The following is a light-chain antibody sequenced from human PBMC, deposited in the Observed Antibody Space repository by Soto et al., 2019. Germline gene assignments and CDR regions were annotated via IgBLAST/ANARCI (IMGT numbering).Light chain of an antibody. CDR1: SGHSNYA. CDR2: LNSDGSH. Sequence: QPVLTQSPSASASLGASVKLTCTLSSGHSNYAIAWHQQQPEKGPRHLMKLNSDGSHRKGDGIPDRFAGSSSGAERYLTISSLQSEDEADDYCQTWGTGIHVVFGGGTKLTVL. J-gene: IGLJ2*01. V-gene: IGLV4-69*01. CDR3: QTWGTGIHVV.